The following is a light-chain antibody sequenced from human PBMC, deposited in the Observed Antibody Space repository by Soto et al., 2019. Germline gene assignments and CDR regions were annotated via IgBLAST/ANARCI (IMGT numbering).Light chain of an antibody. V-gene: IGKV1-9*01. CDR3: LQHNSYPLT. Sequence: DIQLTQSPSFLSASLGDRVTITCRASQGIRSYLAWYQQKPGKAPKLLIFTASTLQSGVPSRFSGSGSGTEFTLTISSLQPEDFATYYCLQHNSYPLTFGGGTKVDIK. J-gene: IGKJ4*01. CDR2: TAS. CDR1: QGIRSY.